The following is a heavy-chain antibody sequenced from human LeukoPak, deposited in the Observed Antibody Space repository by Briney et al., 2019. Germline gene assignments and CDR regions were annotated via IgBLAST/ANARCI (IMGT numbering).Heavy chain of an antibody. Sequence: SSETLSLTCTVSGGSISSGGYYWSWIRQHPGKGLEWIGYIYYSGSTYYNPSLKSRVTISVDTSKNQFSLKLSSVTAADTAVYYCARGQTEYSGYDYYFDYWGQGTLVTVSS. CDR1: GGSISSGGYY. CDR3: ARGQTEYSGYDYYFDY. V-gene: IGHV4-31*03. CDR2: IYYSGST. J-gene: IGHJ4*02. D-gene: IGHD5-12*01.